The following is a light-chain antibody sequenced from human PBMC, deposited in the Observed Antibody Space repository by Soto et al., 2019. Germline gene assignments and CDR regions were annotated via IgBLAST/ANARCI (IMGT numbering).Light chain of an antibody. V-gene: IGLV7-46*01. J-gene: IGLJ3*02. CDR1: TGFVTSTHY. Sequence: QAVVTQEPSLTVSPGGTVTLTCGSSTGFVTSTHYPYWFQQTPGQAPRTLIYDTSNKHSWTPARFSCSLLGGKADLTLSGARAEDEAHYYCLLVYGGAWVFGGGTMLTVL. CDR2: DTS. CDR3: LLVYGGAWV.